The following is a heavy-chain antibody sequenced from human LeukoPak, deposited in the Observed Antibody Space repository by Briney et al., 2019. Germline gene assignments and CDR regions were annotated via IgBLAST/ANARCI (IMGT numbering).Heavy chain of an antibody. D-gene: IGHD6-19*01. V-gene: IGHV4-59*01. CDR1: GGSISSYY. Sequence: PSETLSLTCTVSGGSISSYYWSWLRQPPGKGLEWIGYIYYSGSTNYNPSLKSRVTISVDTSKNQFSLKLSSVTAADTAVYYCASSGWSLIYFQHWGQGTLVTVSS. CDR2: IYYSGST. J-gene: IGHJ1*01. CDR3: ASSGWSLIYFQH.